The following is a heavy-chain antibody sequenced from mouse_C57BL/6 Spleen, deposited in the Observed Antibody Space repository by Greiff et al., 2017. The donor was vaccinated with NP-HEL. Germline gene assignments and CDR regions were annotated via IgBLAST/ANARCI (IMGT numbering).Heavy chain of an antibody. CDR1: GYTFTDYY. CDR2: INPNNGGT. J-gene: IGHJ4*01. D-gene: IGHD1-1*01. V-gene: IGHV1-26*01. Sequence: VQLQQSGPELVKPGASVKISCKASGYTFTDYYMNWVKQSHGKSLEWIGDINPNNGGTSYNQKFKGKATLTVDKSSSTAYMELRSLTSEDSAVYYCARGGDGSREMDYWGQGTSVTVSS. CDR3: ARGGDGSREMDY.